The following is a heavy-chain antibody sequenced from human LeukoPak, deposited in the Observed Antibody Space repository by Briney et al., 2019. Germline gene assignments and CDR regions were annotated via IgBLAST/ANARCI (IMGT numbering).Heavy chain of an antibody. V-gene: IGHV4-59*02. CDR2: VSYSGGI. CDR3: ARLSTYYDFWSPLDY. J-gene: IGHJ4*02. Sequence: SETLSLTCTVPGASVSSHYWSWIRQPPGKELEWIGYVSYSGGINYNPSLKSRVTISLDTSKDQFSLRLNSVTAADTAVYYCARLSTYYDFWSPLDYWGQGTLVTVSS. CDR1: GASVSSHY. D-gene: IGHD3-3*01.